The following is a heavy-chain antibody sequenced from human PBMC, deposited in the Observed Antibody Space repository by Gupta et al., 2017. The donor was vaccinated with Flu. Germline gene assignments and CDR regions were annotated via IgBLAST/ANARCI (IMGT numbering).Heavy chain of an antibody. D-gene: IGHD3-3*01. Sequence: EVQLLESGGGLVQPGGSLRLSCAASGFTFSSYAMSWVRQAPGKGLEWVSAISGSGGSTYYADSVKGRVTISRDNSKNTLYLQMNSLRAEETAVYYCAKDQPVARRCLEWLTHDYWGQGTLVTVYS. J-gene: IGHJ4*02. CDR1: GFTFSSYA. V-gene: IGHV3-23*01. CDR3: AKDQPVARRCLEWLTHDY. CDR2: ISGSGGST.